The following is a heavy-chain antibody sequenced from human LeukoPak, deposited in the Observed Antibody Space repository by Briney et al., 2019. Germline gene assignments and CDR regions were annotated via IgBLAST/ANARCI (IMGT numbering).Heavy chain of an antibody. J-gene: IGHJ2*01. CDR3: VKSGGYATAIRYFDL. D-gene: IGHD2-21*02. CDR1: GFSFGGYA. V-gene: IGHV3-9*01. CDR2: ISWNSGDI. Sequence: GGSLRLSCAASGFSFGGYALHWVRQAPGKGLEWVASISWNSGDIVHADSVKGRFTISRDDAKNSLYLQMDSLRTEDTALYYCVKSGGYATAIRYFDLWGRGTRVTVSS.